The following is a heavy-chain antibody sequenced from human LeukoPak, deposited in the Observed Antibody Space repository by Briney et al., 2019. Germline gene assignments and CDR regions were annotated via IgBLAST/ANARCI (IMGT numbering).Heavy chain of an antibody. Sequence: GGSLRLSCAASGFTFSSYAMSWVRQAPGKGLEWVSSISSSSSYIYYADSVKGRFTISRDNAKNSLYLQMNSLRAEDTAVYYCARDVRAVAGLLDYWGQGTLVTVSS. V-gene: IGHV3-21*01. CDR1: GFTFSSYA. D-gene: IGHD6-19*01. CDR3: ARDVRAVAGLLDY. J-gene: IGHJ4*02. CDR2: ISSSSSYI.